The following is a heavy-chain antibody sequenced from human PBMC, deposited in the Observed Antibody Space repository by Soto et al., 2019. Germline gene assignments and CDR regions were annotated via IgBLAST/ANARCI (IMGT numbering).Heavy chain of an antibody. CDR1: AFTFNNYA. J-gene: IGHJ4*02. Sequence: GGSLRVSCGASAFTFNNYAMRWVRQSPGKGLEWVSGIGGSGRTTYYADSVKGRFTISRDNSNNTLFLQMNSLRAEDTAVYYCAKSRYSDSSGDFYDYWGQGTLVTVSS. CDR3: AKSRYSDSSGDFYDY. V-gene: IGHV3-23*01. D-gene: IGHD3-22*01. CDR2: IGGSGRTT.